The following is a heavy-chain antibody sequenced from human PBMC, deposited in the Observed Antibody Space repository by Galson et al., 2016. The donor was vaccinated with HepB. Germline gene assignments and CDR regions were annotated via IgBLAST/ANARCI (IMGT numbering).Heavy chain of an antibody. CDR2: MNQDESGK. D-gene: IGHD3-10*01. CDR3: ARGFVGTSSL. V-gene: IGHV3-7*01. Sequence: SLRLSCAASGFTLSSDWMSWVRQAPGKGLEWVANMNQDESGKYYVDSVKGRFTISRDNAKNSLYLQMNSLRAEDTAVYYCARGFVGTSSLWGQGTLVTVSS. CDR1: GFTLSSDW. J-gene: IGHJ4*02.